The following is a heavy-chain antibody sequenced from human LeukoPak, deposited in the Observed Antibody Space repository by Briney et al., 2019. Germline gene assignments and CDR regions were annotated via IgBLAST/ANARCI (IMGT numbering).Heavy chain of an antibody. CDR3: ARVPYGSGSYYMGYFQH. Sequence: SETLSLTCTVSGGSISSYYWGWIRQPPGKGLEWIGSIYYSGSTYYNPSLKSRVTISVDTSKNQFSLKLSSVTAADTAVYYCARVPYGSGSYYMGYFQHWGQGTLVTVSS. J-gene: IGHJ1*01. CDR1: GGSISSYY. V-gene: IGHV4-39*07. D-gene: IGHD3-10*01. CDR2: IYYSGST.